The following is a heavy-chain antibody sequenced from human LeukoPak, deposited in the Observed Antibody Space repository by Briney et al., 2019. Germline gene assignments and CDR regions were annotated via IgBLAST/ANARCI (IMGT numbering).Heavy chain of an antibody. V-gene: IGHV3-48*03. Sequence: PGGSLRLSCAASGFTFSSYEMNWVRQAPGKGLEWVSYISSSGSTIYYADSVKGRFTISRDNAKNSLYLQMNSLRAADTAVYYCARGLLAVIAAPRGGANWFDPWGQGTLVTVSS. CDR3: ARGLLAVIAAPRGGANWFDP. CDR2: ISSSGSTI. J-gene: IGHJ5*02. D-gene: IGHD6-6*01. CDR1: GFTFSSYE.